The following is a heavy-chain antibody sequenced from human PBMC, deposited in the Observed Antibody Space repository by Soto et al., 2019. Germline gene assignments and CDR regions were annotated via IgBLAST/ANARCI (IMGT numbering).Heavy chain of an antibody. CDR2: IYYSAST. D-gene: IGHD2-21*02. J-gene: IGHJ4*02. V-gene: IGHV4-59*08. Sequence: SETLSLTCTVSGGSINNYYWSWIRQPPGKGLEWIGYIYYSASTNYSPSLKSRVTISVDTSKNQFSLNLSSVTAADTAVYYCARHLPYCGGDCYSLDYWGQGTLVTVSS. CDR1: GGSINNYY. CDR3: ARHLPYCGGDCYSLDY.